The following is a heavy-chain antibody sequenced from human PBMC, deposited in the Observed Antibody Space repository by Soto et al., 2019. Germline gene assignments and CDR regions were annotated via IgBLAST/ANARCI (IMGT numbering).Heavy chain of an antibody. J-gene: IGHJ4*02. V-gene: IGHV1-2*02. CDR2: INPNGGGT. CDR3: ARAVHTMLQGVRFRVDQ. Sequence: QVQLVQSGAEMKKPGASVKVSCEASGYTFTAYYIHWVRQAPGQGLEWMGWINPNGGGTKYAQKFQGRVTMTRDTSIYKAYTELTRLTSDDTAVYYCARAVHTMLQGVRFRVDQWGQGALVTVSS. D-gene: IGHD3-10*01. CDR1: GYTFTAYY.